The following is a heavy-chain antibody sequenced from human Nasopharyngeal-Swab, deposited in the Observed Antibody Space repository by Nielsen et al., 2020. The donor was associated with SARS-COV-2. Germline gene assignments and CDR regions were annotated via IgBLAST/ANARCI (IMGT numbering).Heavy chain of an antibody. J-gene: IGHJ6*02. V-gene: IGHV4-34*01. CDR3: ARGPNGILLWFGELSSSYYYGMDV. CDR2: INHSGST. D-gene: IGHD3-10*01. Sequence: SETLSLTCAVYGGSFSGYYWSWIRQPPGKGLEWIGEINHSGSTNYNPSLKSRVTISVDTSKNQSSLKLSSVTAADTAVYYCARGPNGILLWFGELSSSYYYGMDVWGQGTTVTVSS. CDR1: GGSFSGYY.